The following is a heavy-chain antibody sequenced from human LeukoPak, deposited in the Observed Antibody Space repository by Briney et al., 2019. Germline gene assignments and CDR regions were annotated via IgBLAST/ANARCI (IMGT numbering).Heavy chain of an antibody. J-gene: IGHJ6*04. CDR2: ISGSGGST. CDR3: AELGITMIGGV. CDR1: GFTFSSYW. D-gene: IGHD3-10*02. V-gene: IGHV3-23*01. Sequence: GGSLRLSCAASGFTFSSYWMHWVRQAPGKGLEWVSAISGSGGSTYYADSVKGRFTISRDNSKNTLYLQMNSLRAEDTAVYYCAELGITMIGGVWGKGTTVTISS.